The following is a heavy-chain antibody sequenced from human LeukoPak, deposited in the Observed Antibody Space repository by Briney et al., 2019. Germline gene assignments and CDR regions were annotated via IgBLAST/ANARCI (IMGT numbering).Heavy chain of an antibody. CDR3: ARRNDFHI. CDR2: IYSNEAT. V-gene: IGHV4-4*08. J-gene: IGHJ3*02. CDR1: GGSITGYH. Sequence: SETLSLTCTVSGGSITGYHWSWIRQPPGKGLEWIGYIYSNEATEYKPSLKNRVTISADTSKNQFSLKLTSVTAADTAIYHCARRNDFHIWGQGTMVTVSS.